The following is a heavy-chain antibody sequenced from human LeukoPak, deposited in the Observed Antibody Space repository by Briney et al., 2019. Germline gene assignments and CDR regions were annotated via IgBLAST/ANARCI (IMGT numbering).Heavy chain of an antibody. CDR1: GGSFSGYY. CDR3: ASHYYDSHGFVKH. J-gene: IGHJ1*01. CDR2: INHSGST. V-gene: IGHV4-34*01. Sequence: SETLSLTCAVYGGSFSGYYWSWIRQPPGKGLEWIGEINHSGSTNYNPSLKSRVTISVDTSKNQFSLKLTSVTAADTAMYYCASHYYDSHGFVKHWGQGTPVTVSS. D-gene: IGHD3-22*01.